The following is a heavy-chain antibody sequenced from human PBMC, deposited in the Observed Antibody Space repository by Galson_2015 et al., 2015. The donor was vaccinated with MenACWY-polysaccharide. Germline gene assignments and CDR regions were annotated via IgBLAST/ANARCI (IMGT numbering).Heavy chain of an antibody. V-gene: IGHV4-59*01. Sequence: ETLSLTCSVSGASINSYYWSWIRQSPGKGLEWIAFIFHTGRTNHNPSLTGRVTISIDTSKNQFSLRLTSVTAADTAVYYCAASKGFVWGSLPLPDFWGQGTMVTVSS. CDR2: IFHTGRT. D-gene: IGHD3-16*01. J-gene: IGHJ3*01. CDR3: AASKGFVWGSLPLPDF. CDR1: GASINSYY.